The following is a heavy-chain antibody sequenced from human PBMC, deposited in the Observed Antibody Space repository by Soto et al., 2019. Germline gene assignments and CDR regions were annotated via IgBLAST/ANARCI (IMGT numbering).Heavy chain of an antibody. V-gene: IGHV3-21*01. CDR3: ARDLDYYDSSGQY. Sequence: PGGSLRLSCAASGLTFSSYSMNWVRQAPGKGLEWVSSISSSSSYIYYADSVKGRFTISRDNAKNSLYLQMNSLRAEDTAVYYCARDLDYYDSSGQYWGQGTLVTVSS. D-gene: IGHD3-22*01. CDR1: GLTFSSYS. CDR2: ISSSSSYI. J-gene: IGHJ4*02.